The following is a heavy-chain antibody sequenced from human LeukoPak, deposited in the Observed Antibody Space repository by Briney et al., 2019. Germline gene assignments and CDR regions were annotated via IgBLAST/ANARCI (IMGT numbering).Heavy chain of an antibody. J-gene: IGHJ4*02. CDR3: AAAAGWVFDY. V-gene: IGHV3-48*04. CDR2: ISSSSSTI. Sequence: GGSLRLSCAASGFTFSSYSMNWVRQAPGKGLEWVSYISSSSSTIYYADSVKGRFTISRDNAKNSLYLQMNSLRAEDTAVYYCAAAAGWVFDYWGQGNLVTVSS. CDR1: GFTFSSYS. D-gene: IGHD6-13*01.